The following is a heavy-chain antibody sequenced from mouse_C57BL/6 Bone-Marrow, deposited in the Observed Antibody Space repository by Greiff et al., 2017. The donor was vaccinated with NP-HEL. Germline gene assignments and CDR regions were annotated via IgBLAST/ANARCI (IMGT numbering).Heavy chain of an antibody. CDR2: ISSGGSYT. V-gene: IGHV5-6*02. CDR1: GFTFSSYG. J-gene: IGHJ2*01. CDR3: ARHEDWDRGGNFDY. D-gene: IGHD4-1*01. Sequence: DVKLVESGGDLVKPGGSLKLSCAASGFTFSSYGMSWVRQTPDKRLEWVATISSGGSYTYYPDSVKGRFTISRDNAKNTLYLQMSSLKSEDTAMYYCARHEDWDRGGNFDYWGQGTTLTVSS.